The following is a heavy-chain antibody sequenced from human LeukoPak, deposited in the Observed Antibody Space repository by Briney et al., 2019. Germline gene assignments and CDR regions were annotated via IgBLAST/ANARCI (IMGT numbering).Heavy chain of an antibody. CDR1: GGTFSSYA. CDR2: IIPILDIA. J-gene: IGHJ4*02. CDR3: AREGERGVGIITRTTTLDS. D-gene: IGHD1-14*01. Sequence: SVKVSCKASGGTFSSYAISWVRQAPGQGLEWMGRIIPILDIANYAQKFQGRVTITADKSTSTAYMELSSLRSEDTAVYYCAREGERGVGIITRTTTLDSWGQGALVTVSS. V-gene: IGHV1-69*04.